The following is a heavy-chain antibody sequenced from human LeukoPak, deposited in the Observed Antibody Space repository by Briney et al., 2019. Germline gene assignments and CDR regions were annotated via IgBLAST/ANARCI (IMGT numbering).Heavy chain of an antibody. CDR3: ARQRVAGTRAPPYYFDY. CDR2: IYYSGST. J-gene: IGHJ4*02. CDR1: GGSISSYY. Sequence: SETLSLTCTVSGGSISSYYWSWIRQPPGKGLEWIGYIYYSGSTNYNPSLKSRVTISVDTSKNQFSLKLSSVTAADTAVYYCARQRVAGTRAPPYYFDYWGQGTLVTVSS. V-gene: IGHV4-59*08. D-gene: IGHD6-19*01.